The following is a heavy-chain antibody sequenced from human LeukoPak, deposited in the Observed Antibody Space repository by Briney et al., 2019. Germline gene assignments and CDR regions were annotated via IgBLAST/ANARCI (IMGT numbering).Heavy chain of an antibody. D-gene: IGHD2-15*01. CDR2: IYYSKNT. Sequence: PSETLSLTCTVSGGSISSSSAYWGWIRQPPGKGLEWIGSIYYSKNTYYNPSLKSRVTISVDTSKNQFSLKLSSVTAADTAVYYCAGGGYCSGGSCAFDYWGQGTLVTVSS. J-gene: IGHJ4*02. V-gene: IGHV4-39*07. CDR1: GGSISSSSAY. CDR3: AGGGYCSGGSCAFDY.